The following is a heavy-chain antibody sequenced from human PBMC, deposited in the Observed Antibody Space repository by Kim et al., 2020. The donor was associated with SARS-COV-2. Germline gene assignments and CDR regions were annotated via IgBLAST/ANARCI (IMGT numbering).Heavy chain of an antibody. J-gene: IGHJ4*02. D-gene: IGHD2-2*01. Sequence: GGSLRLSCAGSGFTFINTWMSWVRQAPGKGLEWVGRIISETGGGTIDYAAPVKGRFTISRDDSKNMLYLEMNNLKTEDTAVYYCVTHVSITSCYGWGQGTLVTVSS. CDR2: IISETGGGTI. CDR3: VTHVSITSCYG. CDR1: GFTFINTW. V-gene: IGHV3-15*01.